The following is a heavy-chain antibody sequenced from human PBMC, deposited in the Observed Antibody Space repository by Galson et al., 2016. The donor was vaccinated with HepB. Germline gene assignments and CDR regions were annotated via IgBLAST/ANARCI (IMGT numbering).Heavy chain of an antibody. V-gene: IGHV3-11*06. D-gene: IGHD2-8*01. CDR3: SRARALGRCKTASGPFGH. J-gene: IGHJ1*01. CDR1: GFTFSDYY. Sequence: SLRLSCAASGFTFSDYYMNWIRKAPGKGLEWVSYISPTSRYTDYTDSVKGRFTISRDNAENSLYLQMNSLRGEDTAIYYCSRARALGRCKTASGPFGHWGQGTLVTVSS. CDR2: ISPTSRYT.